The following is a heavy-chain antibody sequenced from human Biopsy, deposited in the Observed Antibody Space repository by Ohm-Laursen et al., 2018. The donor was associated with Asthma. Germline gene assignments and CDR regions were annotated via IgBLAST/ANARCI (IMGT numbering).Heavy chain of an antibody. CDR1: GGTFNTYV. CDR2: INSGFGTT. Sequence: SSVKVSCKSLGGTFNTYVIGWVRQAPGQGLEWMGGINSGFGTTTYPQKFQDRVTITADDSTTTVYTELSSLRSEDTAVYYCARKAGSCISRTCYSLDFWGQGTLVTVSS. CDR3: ARKAGSCISRTCYSLDF. D-gene: IGHD2-2*01. J-gene: IGHJ4*02. V-gene: IGHV1-69*01.